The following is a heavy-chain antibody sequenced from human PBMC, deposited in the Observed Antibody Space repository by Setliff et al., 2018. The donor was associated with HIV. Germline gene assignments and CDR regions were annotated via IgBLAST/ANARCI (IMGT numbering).Heavy chain of an antibody. CDR3: ARGMIRGAIITEFDS. Sequence: VKVSCKTSGYTFTTYAIHWVRQAPGQRLEWMGWINGGNGHTKSSERFQGRVTFSRDSSASTAQMELSSLTSEDTAVYFCARGMIRGAIITEFDSWGQGTLVTDSS. V-gene: IGHV1-3*01. CDR2: INGGNGHT. J-gene: IGHJ4*02. D-gene: IGHD3-10*01. CDR1: GYTFTTYA.